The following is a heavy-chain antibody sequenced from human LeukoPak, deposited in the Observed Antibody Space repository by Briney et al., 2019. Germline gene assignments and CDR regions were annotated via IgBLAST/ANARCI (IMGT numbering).Heavy chain of an antibody. CDR2: IYSSGSII. J-gene: IGHJ3*02. V-gene: IGHV3-48*02. D-gene: IGHD5-24*01. CDR1: GFTFSSYS. CDR3: ARGEMATIAGAFDI. Sequence: GGSLRLSCAASGFTFSSYSMTWVRQAPGKGLEWVSYIYSSGSIIQYADSVKGRFTISRDNAKNSLYLQMNSLRDEDTAVYYCARGEMATIAGAFDIWGQGTMVTVSS.